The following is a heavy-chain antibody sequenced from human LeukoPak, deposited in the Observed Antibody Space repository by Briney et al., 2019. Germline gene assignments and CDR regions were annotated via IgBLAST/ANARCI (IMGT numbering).Heavy chain of an antibody. CDR3: RGSDRMVDF. V-gene: IGHV3-7*01. CDR2: IKQDGSEK. Sequence: GGSLRLSCAGSGFTFSSYWMTWVRQAPGKGLEWVAYIKQDGSEKNYVDSVKGRFTISRDNAKNSVYLQMSSLRAEDTAVYYCRGSDRMVDFWGQGTLVTVSS. CDR1: GFTFSSYW. D-gene: IGHD2-8*01. J-gene: IGHJ4*02.